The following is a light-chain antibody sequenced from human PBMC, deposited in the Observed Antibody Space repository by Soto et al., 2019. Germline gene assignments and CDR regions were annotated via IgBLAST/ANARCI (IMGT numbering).Light chain of an antibody. CDR1: SGDVGGYNY. CDR2: DVA. CDR3: CSYADSNILV. J-gene: IGLJ2*01. Sequence: QSALTQPRSVSGSPGQSVTISCTGTSGDVGGYNYVSWYQHHPGKAPRLLIYDVAKRPSGVPDRFSASKSGNTASLTISGLQAEEEAYFYCCSYADSNILVFGGGTKLTVL. V-gene: IGLV2-11*01.